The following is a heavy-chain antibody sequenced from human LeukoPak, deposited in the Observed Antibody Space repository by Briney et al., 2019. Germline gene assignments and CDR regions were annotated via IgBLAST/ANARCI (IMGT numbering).Heavy chain of an antibody. D-gene: IGHD3-10*01. CDR2: IKQDGSEK. Sequence: GGSLRLSCAASGFTFSSYSMNWVRQAPGKGLEWVANIKQDGSEKYYVDSVKGRFTISRDNSKNTLYLQMNSLRAEDTAVYYCAKLLWFGESFDYWGQGTLVTVSS. CDR3: AKLLWFGESFDY. V-gene: IGHV3-7*03. CDR1: GFTFSSYS. J-gene: IGHJ4*02.